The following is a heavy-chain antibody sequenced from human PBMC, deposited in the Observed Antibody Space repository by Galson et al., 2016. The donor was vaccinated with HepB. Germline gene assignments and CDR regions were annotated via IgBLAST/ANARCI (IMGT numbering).Heavy chain of an antibody. Sequence: QSGAEVKKPGESLRISCEASAFSFTSYYITWVRQMPGKGLEWMGRIAPSDSYTNYSPSFHGHVTISTDTSIRTAYLQWSSLKASDTAMYYCARQDGDGPIDYWGQGTLVTVSS. J-gene: IGHJ4*02. D-gene: IGHD7-27*01. CDR1: AFSFTSYY. CDR2: IAPSDSYT. V-gene: IGHV5-10-1*01. CDR3: ARQDGDGPIDY.